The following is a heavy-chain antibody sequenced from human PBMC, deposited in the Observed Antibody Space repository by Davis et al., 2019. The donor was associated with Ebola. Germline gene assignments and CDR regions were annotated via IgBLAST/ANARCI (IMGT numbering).Heavy chain of an antibody. CDR3: VRSAGGLDY. CDR1: GFTFNNFW. V-gene: IGHV3-74*03. D-gene: IGHD2-15*01. Sequence: PGGSLRLSCTASGFTFNNFWMHWVRQAPGTGLMWVSHINNDGGSSTYADPVKGRFTISRDNARNMVYLQMNSRRAEDTAVYYCVRSAGGLDYWGQGARVTVSS. CDR2: INNDGGSS. J-gene: IGHJ4*02.